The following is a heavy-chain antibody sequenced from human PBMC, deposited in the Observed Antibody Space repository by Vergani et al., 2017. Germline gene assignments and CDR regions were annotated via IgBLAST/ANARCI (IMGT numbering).Heavy chain of an antibody. D-gene: IGHD3-22*01. V-gene: IGHV4-30-4*08. Sequence: QVQLQESGPGLVKPSQTLSLTCTVSGGSISSGDYYWSWIRQPPGKGLEWIGYIYYSGSTYYSPSLKSLVTISVDTSKNQFSLKLSSVTAADTAVYYCARELIYDSSDYSPSCGMDVWGQGTTVTVS. CDR2: IYYSGST. CDR3: ARELIYDSSDYSPSCGMDV. CDR1: GGSISSGDYY. J-gene: IGHJ6*02.